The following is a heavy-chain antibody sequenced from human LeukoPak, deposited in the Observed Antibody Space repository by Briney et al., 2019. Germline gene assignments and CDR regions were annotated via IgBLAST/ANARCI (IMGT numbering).Heavy chain of an antibody. CDR3: ARPQSGTAHAFDI. CDR1: GFAFRSFD. V-gene: IGHV3-23*01. D-gene: IGHD1-26*01. J-gene: IGHJ3*02. CDR2: LSGSGDTT. Sequence: GGSPRLPCTASGFAFRSFDVSCVRQAPEKGLEWVSSLSGSGDTTYYADSVKGRFTISRDNSKNTLYLQMNSLRAEDTAVYYCARPQSGTAHAFDIWGQGTMVTVSS.